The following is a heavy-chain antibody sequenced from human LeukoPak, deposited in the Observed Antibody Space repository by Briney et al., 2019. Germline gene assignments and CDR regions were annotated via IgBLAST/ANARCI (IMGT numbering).Heavy chain of an antibody. Sequence: GGSLRLSCAASGLTFSSYWMHWVRQAPGKGLVWVSRINRDGSITSYGDSVKGRFTISRDNAKNTLSLQMSSLRVEDTAIYYCARRGGSRGWGAFDIWGQGTIVTVSS. CDR2: INRDGSIT. D-gene: IGHD6-19*01. CDR3: ARRGGSRGWGAFDI. J-gene: IGHJ3*02. CDR1: GLTFSSYW. V-gene: IGHV3-74*01.